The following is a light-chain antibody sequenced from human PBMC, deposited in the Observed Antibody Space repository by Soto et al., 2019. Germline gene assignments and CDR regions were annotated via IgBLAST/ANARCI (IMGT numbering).Light chain of an antibody. J-gene: IGKJ1*01. CDR1: QSVSSSY. V-gene: IGKV3-20*01. Sequence: EIVLTQSPGTLSLSPGERATLSCRASQSVSSSYLAWYQQKPGQAPRLLIYGASSRATGIPDRFSGSGSGTDFTLTISRLEPEDFAVYYCPQYGSSPRPFGQGTKVDIK. CDR2: GAS. CDR3: PQYGSSPRP.